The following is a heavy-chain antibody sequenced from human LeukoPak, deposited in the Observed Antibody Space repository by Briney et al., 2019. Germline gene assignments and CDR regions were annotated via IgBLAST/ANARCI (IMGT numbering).Heavy chain of an antibody. D-gene: IGHD3-10*02. CDR2: VSGSGDNT. CDR1: GFTFSSHA. J-gene: IGHJ4*02. CDR3: ATSGLRSGYYV. Sequence: GGSLRLSCAASGFTFSSHAMSWVRQAPGKGLEWVSTVSGSGDNTYYTDSVKGRFTISRDNSKNTLYLQMNSLRAEDTAVYYCATSGLRSGYYVWGQGTLVTVSS. V-gene: IGHV3-23*01.